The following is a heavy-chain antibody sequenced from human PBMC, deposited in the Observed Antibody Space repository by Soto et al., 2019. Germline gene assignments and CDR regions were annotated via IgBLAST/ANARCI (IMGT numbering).Heavy chain of an antibody. D-gene: IGHD4-17*01. Sequence: EVQLVESGGGLVQPGGSLRLSCAASGFTFSSYWMSWVRQAPGKGLEWVANIKQDGSEKYYVDSVKGRFTISRDNAKNSLYLQMNSLRAEDTAVYYCARERRDDYGDPNWFDPWGQGTLVTVSS. CDR3: ARERRDDYGDPNWFDP. V-gene: IGHV3-7*01. J-gene: IGHJ5*02. CDR2: IKQDGSEK. CDR1: GFTFSSYW.